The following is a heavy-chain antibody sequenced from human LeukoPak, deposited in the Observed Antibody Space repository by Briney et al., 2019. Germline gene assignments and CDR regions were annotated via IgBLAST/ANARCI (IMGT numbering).Heavy chain of an antibody. J-gene: IGHJ4*02. CDR2: IYTSGST. D-gene: IGHD3-3*01. CDR1: GGSISSGSYY. CDR3: ARGAYDFWSGSPPDY. V-gene: IGHV4-61*02. Sequence: PSQTLSLTCTVSGGSISSGSYYWSWIRQPAGKGLEWIGRIYTSGSTNYNSSLKSRVTISVDTSKNQFSLKLSSVTAADTAVYYCARGAYDFWSGSPPDYWGQGTLVTVSS.